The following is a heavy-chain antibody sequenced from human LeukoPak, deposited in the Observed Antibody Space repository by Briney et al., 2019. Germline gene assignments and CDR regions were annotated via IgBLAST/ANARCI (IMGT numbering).Heavy chain of an antibody. V-gene: IGHV4-31*03. CDR3: AKTFTQRRYGMDV. Sequence: SETLSLTCTVSGGSISSGGYYWSWIRQHPGKGLEWIGYIYYSGSTYYNPSLKSRVTISVDTSKNQFSLKLSSVTAADTAVYYCAKTFTQRRYGMDVWGQGTTVTVSS. CDR2: IYYSGST. CDR1: GGSISSGGYY. J-gene: IGHJ6*02. D-gene: IGHD2/OR15-2a*01.